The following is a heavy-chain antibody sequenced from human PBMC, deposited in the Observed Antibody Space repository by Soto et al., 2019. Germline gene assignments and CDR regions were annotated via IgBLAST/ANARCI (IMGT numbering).Heavy chain of an antibody. CDR1: GFTFSSYA. J-gene: IGHJ3*02. Sequence: GGSLRLSCAASGFTFSSYAMSWVRQAPGKGLEWVSAISGSGGSTYYADSVKGRFTISRDNSKNTLYLQMNSLRAEDTAVYYCAKDSPYYDSSGYYPDAFAIWGQGTMVTVS. CDR2: ISGSGGST. CDR3: AKDSPYYDSSGYYPDAFAI. D-gene: IGHD3-22*01. V-gene: IGHV3-23*01.